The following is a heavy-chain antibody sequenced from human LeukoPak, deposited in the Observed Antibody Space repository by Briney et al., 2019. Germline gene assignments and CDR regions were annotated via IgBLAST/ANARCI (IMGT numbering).Heavy chain of an antibody. Sequence: GGSLRLSCAASGFTFDDYAMHWVRQAPGKGLEWVSLISWDGSRTYYTDSVKGRFTISRDNSKNSLYLQMNSLRAEDTAVYYCARDTDYGDYSAYWGQGTLVTVSS. CDR3: ARDTDYGDYSAY. V-gene: IGHV3-43D*03. D-gene: IGHD4-17*01. CDR1: GFTFDDYA. CDR2: ISWDGSRT. J-gene: IGHJ4*02.